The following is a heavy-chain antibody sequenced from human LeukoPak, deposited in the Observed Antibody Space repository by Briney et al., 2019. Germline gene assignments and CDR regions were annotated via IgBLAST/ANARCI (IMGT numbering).Heavy chain of an antibody. V-gene: IGHV3-23*01. CDR3: AKGEGYCSGGICYYYYMDV. Sequence: GGSLRLSCAASGFTFSNYAMSWVRQAPGKGLEWVSSISGSAYSTYYADSVKGRFTISKDNSKNTLYLQMNSLRAEDTAVYYCAKGEGYCSGGICYYYYMDVWGKGTTVTVSS. CDR1: GFTFSNYA. J-gene: IGHJ6*03. D-gene: IGHD2-15*01. CDR2: ISGSAYST.